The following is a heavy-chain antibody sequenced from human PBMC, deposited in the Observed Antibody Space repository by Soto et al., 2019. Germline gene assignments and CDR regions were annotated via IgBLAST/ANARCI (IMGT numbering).Heavy chain of an antibody. V-gene: IGHV1-2*04. Sequence: ASVKVSCKASGYTFTGYYMHWVRQAPGQGLEWMGRINPNSGGTNYAQKFQGWVTMTRDTSISTAYMELSRLRSDDTAVYYCARDLDYYDSSGYYFPLPYYGMDVWGQGTTVTVSS. D-gene: IGHD3-22*01. J-gene: IGHJ6*02. CDR3: ARDLDYYDSSGYYFPLPYYGMDV. CDR2: INPNSGGT. CDR1: GYTFTGYY.